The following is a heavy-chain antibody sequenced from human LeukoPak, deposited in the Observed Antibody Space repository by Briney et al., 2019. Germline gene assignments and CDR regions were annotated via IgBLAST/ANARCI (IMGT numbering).Heavy chain of an antibody. CDR2: ISYDGSNK. V-gene: IGHV3-30*04. J-gene: IGHJ4*02. CDR1: GFTFSSYA. CDR3: AKEGSSSSDYFDY. Sequence: PGRSLRLSCAASGFTFSSYAMHWVRQAPGKGLEWVAVISYDGSNKYYADSVKGRFTISRDNSKNTLYLQMNSLRAEDTAVYYCAKEGSSSSDYFDYWGQGTLVTVSS. D-gene: IGHD6-6*01.